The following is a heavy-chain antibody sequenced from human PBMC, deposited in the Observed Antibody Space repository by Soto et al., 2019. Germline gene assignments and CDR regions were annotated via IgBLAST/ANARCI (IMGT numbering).Heavy chain of an antibody. CDR2: IFYSGST. CDR1: GGSINSYY. J-gene: IGHJ4*02. CDR3: ARHPSASGDYFDY. Sequence: SETLSLTFTVSGGSINSYYWIWIRLPPGKGLEWIGYIFYSGSTNYNPSLKSRVTISVDTSENQFSLKLTSVTAADTAVYYCARHPSASGDYFDYWGQGTLVTVSS. D-gene: IGHD6-25*01. V-gene: IGHV4-59*08.